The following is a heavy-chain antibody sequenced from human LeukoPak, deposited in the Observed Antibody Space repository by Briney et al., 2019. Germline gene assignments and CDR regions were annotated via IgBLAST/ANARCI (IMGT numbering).Heavy chain of an antibody. D-gene: IGHD2/OR15-2a*01. CDR3: ARDPFGDYYYGMDV. CDR1: GFTFSSYW. CDR2: INSDGSST. Sequence: GGSMRLSCAASGFTFSSYWMHWVRQAPGKGLVWVSRINSDGSSTSYADSVKGRFTISRDNAKNTLYLQMNSLRAEDTAVYYCARDPFGDYYYGMDVWGKGTTVTVSS. J-gene: IGHJ6*04. V-gene: IGHV3-74*01.